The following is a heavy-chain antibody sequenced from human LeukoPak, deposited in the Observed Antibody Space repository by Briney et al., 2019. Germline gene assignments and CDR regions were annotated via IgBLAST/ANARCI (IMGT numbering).Heavy chain of an antibody. J-gene: IGHJ6*03. V-gene: IGHV4-38-2*02. Sequence: SETLSLTCTVSGYSISSGYHWGWIRQPPGKGLEWIGSIYYSGSTYYNPSLKSRVTISVDTSKNQFSLKLSSVTAADTAVYYCARHRVVVAATHFRPPAYMDVWGKGTTVTVSS. CDR1: GYSISSGYH. D-gene: IGHD2-15*01. CDR3: ARHRVVVAATHFRPPAYMDV. CDR2: IYYSGST.